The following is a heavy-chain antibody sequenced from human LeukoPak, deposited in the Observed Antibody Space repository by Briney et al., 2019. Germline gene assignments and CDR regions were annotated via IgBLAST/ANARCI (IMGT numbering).Heavy chain of an antibody. CDR1: GFTFSSYG. V-gene: IGHV3-30*18. CDR2: ISYDGSNK. Sequence: GGSLRLSCAASGFTFSSYGMHWVRQAPGKGLEWVAVISYDGSNKYYADSVKGRFTISRDNSKNTLYLQMNSLRAEDTAVYYCAKDRSSSWQGGYFDYWGQGTLVTVSS. D-gene: IGHD6-13*01. J-gene: IGHJ4*02. CDR3: AKDRSSSWQGGYFDY.